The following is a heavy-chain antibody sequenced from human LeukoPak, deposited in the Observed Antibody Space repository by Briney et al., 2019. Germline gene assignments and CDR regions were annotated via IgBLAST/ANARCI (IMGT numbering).Heavy chain of an antibody. V-gene: IGHV4-38-2*02. CDR2: IYHSGST. Sequence: PSETLSLTCTVPGYSISSGYYWGWIRQPPGKGLEWIGSIYHSGSTYYNPSLKSRVTISVDTSKNQFSLKLSSVTAADTAVYYCARAGNPGGNLASYGDYSDRGSWFDPWGPGTLVTVSS. J-gene: IGHJ5*02. CDR3: ARAGNPGGNLASYGDYSDRGSWFDP. CDR1: GYSISSGYY. D-gene: IGHD4-17*01.